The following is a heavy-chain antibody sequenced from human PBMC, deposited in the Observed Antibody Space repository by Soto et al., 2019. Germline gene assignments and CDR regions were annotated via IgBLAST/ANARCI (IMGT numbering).Heavy chain of an antibody. CDR3: ARDPTIFREEGQNERLPNWFDP. CDR1: GFTFSSYA. D-gene: IGHD3-3*01. Sequence: QVQLVESGGGVVQPGRSLRLSCAASGFTFSSYAMHWVRQAPGKGLEWVAVISYDGSNKYYADSVKGRFTISRDNSKNTLYLQMTRLRAEDTAVYYCARDPTIFREEGQNERLPNWFDPWGQGTLVTVSS. V-gene: IGHV3-30-3*01. J-gene: IGHJ5*02. CDR2: ISYDGSNK.